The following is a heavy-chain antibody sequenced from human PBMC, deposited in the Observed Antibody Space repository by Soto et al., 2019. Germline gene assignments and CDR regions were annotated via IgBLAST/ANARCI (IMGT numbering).Heavy chain of an antibody. D-gene: IGHD6-13*01. CDR3: AIYLAAAGTSVAFDI. J-gene: IGHJ3*02. Sequence: QVQLQESGPGLVKTSETLSLTCTVSCGSVSSGSSYWSWIRQPPGKGLAWIGYIYYSGRTNYNPSPKSRVTISVDTPKNQFSLKLSSVTAADTAVYYCAIYLAAAGTSVAFDIWGQGTMVTVSS. CDR1: CGSVSSGSSY. V-gene: IGHV4-61*01. CDR2: IYYSGRT.